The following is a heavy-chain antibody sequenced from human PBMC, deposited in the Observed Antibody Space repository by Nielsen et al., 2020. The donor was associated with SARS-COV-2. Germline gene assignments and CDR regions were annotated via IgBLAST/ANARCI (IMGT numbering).Heavy chain of an antibody. Sequence: ASVKVSCKASGYTFTSYDINWVRQATGQGLEWMGWMNPNSGNTGYAQKFQGRVTMTRNTSISTAYMELSSLRSEDTAVYYCAKENCGGDDCWVDYWGQGTLVTVSS. J-gene: IGHJ4*02. V-gene: IGHV1-8*01. CDR2: MNPNSGNT. CDR3: AKENCGGDDCWVDY. CDR1: GYTFTSYD. D-gene: IGHD2-21*02.